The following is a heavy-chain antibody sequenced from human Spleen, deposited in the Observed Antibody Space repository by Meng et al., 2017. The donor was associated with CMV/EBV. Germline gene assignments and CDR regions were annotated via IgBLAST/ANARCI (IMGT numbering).Heavy chain of an antibody. V-gene: IGHV1-46*01. CDR2: INPSGGST. D-gene: IGHD1-26*01. CDR3: ARDRSSGSYYDLFDY. Sequence: ASVKVSCKASGYTFTSYYMHWVRQAPGQGLEWMGIINPSGGSTSYAQKFQGRVTMTRDTSTSTVYMELSSLRSEDTAVYYCARDRSSGSYYDLFDYWGQGTLVTVSS. CDR1: GYTFTSYY. J-gene: IGHJ4*02.